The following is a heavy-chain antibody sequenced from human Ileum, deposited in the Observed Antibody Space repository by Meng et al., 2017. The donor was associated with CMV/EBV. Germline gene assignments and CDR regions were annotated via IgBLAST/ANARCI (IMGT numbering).Heavy chain of an antibody. CDR1: GGSISSGSNY. CDR2: LYHSGSS. D-gene: IGHD3-10*01. Sequence: GSLRLSCTVSGGSISSGSNYWGWIRQPPGKGLEWIGSLYHSGSSHYNPSLKSRVTMSVDTSRNQFSLNLSSVTAADMAVYYCARMFRDYNPSTKSYYFGMDVWGQGTTVTVSS. V-gene: IGHV4-39*07. J-gene: IGHJ6*02. CDR3: ARMFRDYNPSTKSYYFGMDV.